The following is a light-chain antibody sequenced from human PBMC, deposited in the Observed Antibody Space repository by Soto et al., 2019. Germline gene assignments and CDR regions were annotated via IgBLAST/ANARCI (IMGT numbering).Light chain of an antibody. J-gene: IGKJ4*01. CDR2: DAS. Sequence: EIVLTQSQATLSLSPGERATLSCRASQSVSNYLAWFQQKPGQAPRLLIYDASNRATGIPARFSGSGSGTDFTLTIRSLEPEDFAVYYCQQRSSWPLLTFGGGTKVEI. CDR3: QQRSSWPLLT. V-gene: IGKV3-11*01. CDR1: QSVSNY.